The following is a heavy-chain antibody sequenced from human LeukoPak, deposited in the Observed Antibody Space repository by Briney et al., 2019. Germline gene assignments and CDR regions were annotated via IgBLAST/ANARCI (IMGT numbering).Heavy chain of an antibody. Sequence: GGSLRLSCAASGFTFSSYAMSWVRQAPGKGLEWVPAISGSGGSTYYADSVKGRFTISRDNSKNTLYLQMNSLRAEDTAVYYCAKAQRLGYCSGGSCALFDYWGQGTLVTVSS. CDR1: GFTFSSYA. CDR3: AKAQRLGYCSGGSCALFDY. J-gene: IGHJ4*02. CDR2: ISGSGGST. V-gene: IGHV3-23*01. D-gene: IGHD2-15*01.